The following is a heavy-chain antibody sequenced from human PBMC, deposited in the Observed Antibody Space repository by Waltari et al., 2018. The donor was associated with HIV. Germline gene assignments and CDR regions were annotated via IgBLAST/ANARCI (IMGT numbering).Heavy chain of an antibody. D-gene: IGHD3-9*01. J-gene: IGHJ6*02. CDR1: GGSISSSSYY. V-gene: IGHV4-39*01. CDR3: ARGYYDILTGSRAHKYYYYYYGMDV. Sequence: QLQLQESGPGLVKPSETLSLTCTVPGGSISSSSYYWGWIRQPPGQGLGWLGRIYYSGSTYYNPSLKSRVTISVDTSKNQFSLKLSSVTAADTAVYYCARGYYDILTGSRAHKYYYYYYGMDVWGQGTTVTVSS. CDR2: IYYSGST.